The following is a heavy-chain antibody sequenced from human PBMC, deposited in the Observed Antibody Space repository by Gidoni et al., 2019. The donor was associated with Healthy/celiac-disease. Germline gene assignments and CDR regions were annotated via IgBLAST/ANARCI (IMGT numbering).Heavy chain of an antibody. Sequence: STYYNPSLKSRVTISVDRSKNQFSLKLSSVTAADTAVYYCARQNYGNFDYWGQGTLVTVSS. CDR3: ARQNYGNFDY. D-gene: IGHD4-17*01. V-gene: IGHV4-30-2*01. J-gene: IGHJ4*02. CDR2: ST.